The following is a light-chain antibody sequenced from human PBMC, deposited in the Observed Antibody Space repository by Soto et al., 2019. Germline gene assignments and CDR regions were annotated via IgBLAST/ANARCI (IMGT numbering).Light chain of an antibody. CDR1: QDIRNY. Sequence: DIQMTQSPSSLSASVGDRVTITCQASQDIRNYLSWYQQKSGKAPKLLIYDASNLETGVPSRFSGSGSGTDFSFTISSLQPEDVATYYCQQYDDLITFGQGTRLDIK. CDR3: QQYDDLIT. V-gene: IGKV1-33*01. CDR2: DAS. J-gene: IGKJ5*01.